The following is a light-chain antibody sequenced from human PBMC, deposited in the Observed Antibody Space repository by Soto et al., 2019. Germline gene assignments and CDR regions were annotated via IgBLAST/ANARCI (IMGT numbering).Light chain of an antibody. CDR2: GTS. Sequence: DPQMTQSPSSLSASVGDRVTITCRASQSISVYLNWYRQRPGRAPELLIYGTSNLESGVPSRFSGTRSGSDFTLTISSLQPEDSATYYCQQTYNTPRTFGQGTKLEIK. CDR3: QQTYNTPRT. J-gene: IGKJ2*01. V-gene: IGKV1-39*01. CDR1: QSISVY.